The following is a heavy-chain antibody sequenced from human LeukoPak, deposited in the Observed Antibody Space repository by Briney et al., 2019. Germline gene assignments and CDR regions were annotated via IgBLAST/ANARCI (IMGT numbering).Heavy chain of an antibody. CDR1: GFTFSNAW. Sequence: GSLRLSCAASGFTFSNAWMSWVRQAPGKGLEWVGRIKSKTDGGTTDYAAPVKGGFTISRDDSKSIAYLQMNSLNTEDTAVYYCARGGVHAFYFDCWGQGTLVTVSS. V-gene: IGHV3-15*01. CDR3: ARGGVHAFYFDC. CDR2: IKSKTDGGTT. D-gene: IGHD5/OR15-5a*01. J-gene: IGHJ4*02.